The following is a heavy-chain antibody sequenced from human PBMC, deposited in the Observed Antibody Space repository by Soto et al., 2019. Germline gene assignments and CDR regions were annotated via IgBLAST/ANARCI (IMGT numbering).Heavy chain of an antibody. J-gene: IGHJ4*02. D-gene: IGHD3-3*01. V-gene: IGHV4-59*02. CDR3: ARGHQSSAYYDFWSGYQFDY. CDR2: VCSSGST. Sequence: LEILSLTCYVSGGSVSSFCWTWIRQSPGKGLESIAYVCSSGSTNYNPSLESRVTISLDTSKNQFSLKLSSVTAADTAVYYCARGHQSSAYYDFWSGYQFDYWGQGTLVTVSS. CDR1: GGSVSSFC.